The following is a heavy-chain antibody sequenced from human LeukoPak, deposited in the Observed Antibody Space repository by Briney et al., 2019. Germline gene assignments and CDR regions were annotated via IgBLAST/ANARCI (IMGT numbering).Heavy chain of an antibody. CDR3: ARDFAATPYYFDY. CDR1: GFTVSSYS. V-gene: IGHV3-21*01. Sequence: GGSLRLSCAASGFTVSSYSMNWVRQAPGKGLEWVSSISSSSSYIYYADSVKGRFTISRDNAKNSLYLQMNSLRAEDTAVYYCARDFAATPYYFDYWGQGTLVTVSA. D-gene: IGHD6-25*01. CDR2: ISSSSSYI. J-gene: IGHJ4*02.